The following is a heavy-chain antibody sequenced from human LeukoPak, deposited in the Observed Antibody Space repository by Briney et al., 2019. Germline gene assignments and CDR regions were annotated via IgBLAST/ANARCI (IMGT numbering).Heavy chain of an antibody. CDR1: GYTFTNYG. D-gene: IGHD1-1*01. J-gene: IGHJ4*02. CDR3: ARDQTGRSDY. V-gene: IGHV1-46*01. Sequence: VASVKVSCKASGYTFTNYGISWVRQAPGQGLEWMGIINPSGGSTSYAQKFQGRVTMTRDTSTSTVYMELSSLRSEDTAVYYCARDQTGRSDYWGQGTLVTVSS. CDR2: INPSGGST.